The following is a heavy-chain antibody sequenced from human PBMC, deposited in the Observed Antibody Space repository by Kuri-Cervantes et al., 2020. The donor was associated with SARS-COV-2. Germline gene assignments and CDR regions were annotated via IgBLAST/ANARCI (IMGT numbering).Heavy chain of an antibody. J-gene: IGHJ3*02. CDR2: IYYSGST. CDR3: ARVTKLTGGYSGYDARGLDAFDI. Sequence: SETLSLTCTVSGGSISSYYWSWIRQPPGKGLEWIGYIYYSGSTDYSPSLKSRVTISVDTSKNQFSLKLSSVTAADTAVYYCARVTKLTGGYSGYDARGLDAFDIWGQGAMVTVSS. D-gene: IGHD5-12*01. V-gene: IGHV4-59*08. CDR1: GGSISSYY.